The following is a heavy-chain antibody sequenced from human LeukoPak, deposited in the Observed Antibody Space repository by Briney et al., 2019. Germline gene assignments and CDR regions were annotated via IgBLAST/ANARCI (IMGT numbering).Heavy chain of an antibody. CDR3: ALRVRRDGYNYDY. D-gene: IGHD5-24*01. J-gene: IGHJ4*02. CDR1: GYSFTSYW. V-gene: IGHV5-51*07. CDR2: IYPGDSDT. Sequence: EEPLKISSMGSGYSFTSYWICCVHPMPGKRLGWMEIIYPGDSDTRYSPSLQGQVTISADKSLSAAYVEWSSLKASDTAMYYCALRVRRDGYNYDYWGQGTLVTVSS.